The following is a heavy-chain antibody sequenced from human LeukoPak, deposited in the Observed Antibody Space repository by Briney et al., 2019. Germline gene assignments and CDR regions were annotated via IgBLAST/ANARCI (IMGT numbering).Heavy chain of an antibody. CDR1: GFSVSSNW. J-gene: IGHJ4*02. V-gene: IGHV3-7*01. CDR3: ARANYDI. Sequence: SGGSLRLSCAASGFSVSSNWMSWVRQAPGKGLEWVANINQDESQKYYVDSVKGRFTISKDNAKNSLNPQMNSLRVEDTGVYYCARANYDIRGQGTLVTVSS. CDR2: INQDESQK. D-gene: IGHD3-9*01.